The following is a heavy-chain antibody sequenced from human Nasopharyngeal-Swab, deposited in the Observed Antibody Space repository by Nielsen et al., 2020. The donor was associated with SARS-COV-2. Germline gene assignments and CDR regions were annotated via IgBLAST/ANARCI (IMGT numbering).Heavy chain of an antibody. CDR2: MNPNSGNT. CDR1: GFTFTSSA. CDR3: ARGSFYYYDSSGYYYSY. V-gene: IGHV1-8*02. Sequence: ASVKVSCKASGFTFTSSAVHWVRQATGQGLEWMGWMNPNSGNTGYAQKFQGRVTMTRNTSISTAYMELSSLRSEDTAVYYCARGSFYYYDSSGYYYSYWGQGTLVTVSS. J-gene: IGHJ4*02. D-gene: IGHD3-22*01.